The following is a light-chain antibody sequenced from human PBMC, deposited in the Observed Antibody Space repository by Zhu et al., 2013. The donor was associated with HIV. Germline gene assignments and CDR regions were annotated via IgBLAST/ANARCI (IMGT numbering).Light chain of an antibody. V-gene: IGKV1-12*01. CDR3: QQAHSFPIT. CDR1: QGVSSW. Sequence: DIQMTQSPSSVSASVGDRVTITCRASQGVSSWLAWYQQKPGKAPKLLIFGASRLQTGVPSRFSGSGSGTEFTLTISSLQAEDSATYYCQQAHSFPITFGQGTRLDIK. J-gene: IGKJ5*01. CDR2: GAS.